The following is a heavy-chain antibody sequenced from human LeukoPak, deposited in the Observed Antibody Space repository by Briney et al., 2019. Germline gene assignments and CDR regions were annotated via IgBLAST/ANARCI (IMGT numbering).Heavy chain of an antibody. J-gene: IGHJ3*02. D-gene: IGHD2-15*01. Sequence: GGSLRLSCVASGFSFSSYWMSWVRQAPGKGLEFVANIKQDGGSKNYVDSVKGRFTISRDNAENSLYLQMSSLRAEDTALYYCARDSGWSSFDIWGQGIMVTVSS. CDR3: ARDSGWSSFDI. V-gene: IGHV3-7*01. CDR2: IKQDGGSK. CDR1: GFSFSSYW.